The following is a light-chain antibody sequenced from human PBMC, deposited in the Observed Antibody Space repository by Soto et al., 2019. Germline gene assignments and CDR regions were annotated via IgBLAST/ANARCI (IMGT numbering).Light chain of an antibody. J-gene: IGKJ2*01. CDR2: WAS. CDR1: QSVLYSSNNKND. V-gene: IGKV4-1*01. Sequence: DIVMTQSPDSLAVSLGERATINCKSSQSVLYSSNNKNDLGWYQQKPGQPPKLLIYWASTRESGVPDRFSGSGSGTECTLTINSLQAEEVAVYYCQQYYSLPYTFGQGTKLEIK. CDR3: QQYYSLPYT.